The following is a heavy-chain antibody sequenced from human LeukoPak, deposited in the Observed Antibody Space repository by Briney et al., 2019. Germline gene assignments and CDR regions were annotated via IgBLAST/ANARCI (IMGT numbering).Heavy chain of an antibody. V-gene: IGHV3-23*01. D-gene: IGHD3-10*01. CDR2: ISGSGGST. J-gene: IGHJ4*02. Sequence: GGSLRLSCAASGFTFSPYNMNWVRQAPGKGLEWVSAISGSGGSTYYADSVKGRFTISRDNSKNTLYLQMNSLRAEDTAVYYCARDSGTSRYYGSGSSNWGQGTLVTVSS. CDR3: ARDSGTSRYYGSGSSN. CDR1: GFTFSPYN.